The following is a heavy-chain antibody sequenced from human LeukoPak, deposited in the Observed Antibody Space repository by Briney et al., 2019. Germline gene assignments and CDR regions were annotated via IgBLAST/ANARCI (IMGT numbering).Heavy chain of an antibody. CDR2: ISGNNGFT. CDR3: ARGLAVAGTGY. V-gene: IGHV1-18*01. J-gene: IGHJ4*02. D-gene: IGHD6-19*01. CDR1: GYTFTNYG. Sequence: ASVKVSCKASGYTFTNYGITWVRQAPGQGLEWMGWISGNNGFTNFAQKLQGRVTMTRNTSISTAYMELSSLRSDDTAVYYCARGLAVAGTGYWGQGTLVTVSS.